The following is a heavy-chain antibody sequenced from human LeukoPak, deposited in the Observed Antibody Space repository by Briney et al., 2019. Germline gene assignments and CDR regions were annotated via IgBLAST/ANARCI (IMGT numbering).Heavy chain of an antibody. CDR3: ARNYDILTGYDY. CDR2: INHSGST. V-gene: IGHV4-34*01. CDR1: GGSFSGYY. D-gene: IGHD3-9*01. J-gene: IGHJ4*02. Sequence: KPSETLSLTCAVYGGSFSGYYWSWIRQPSGKGLEWIGEINHSGSTNYNPSLKSRVTISVDTSKNQFSLKLSSVTAADTAVYYCARNYDILTGYDYWGQGTLVTVSS.